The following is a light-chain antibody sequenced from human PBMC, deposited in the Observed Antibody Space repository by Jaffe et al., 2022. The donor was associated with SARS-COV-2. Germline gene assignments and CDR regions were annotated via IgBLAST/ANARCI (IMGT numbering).Light chain of an antibody. V-gene: IGKV4-1*01. CDR1: QTVLNTFNNKDY. Sequence: DIVMTQSPDSLPVSLGERATINCKSSQTVLNTFNNKDYLAWYQHKPGQPPKLLIYWASTRESGVPDRFSGSGSGSDFTLTINNLQAEDVALYYCQQYYGIPYTFGQGTKLEIK. CDR3: QQYYGIPYT. J-gene: IGKJ2*01. CDR2: WAS.